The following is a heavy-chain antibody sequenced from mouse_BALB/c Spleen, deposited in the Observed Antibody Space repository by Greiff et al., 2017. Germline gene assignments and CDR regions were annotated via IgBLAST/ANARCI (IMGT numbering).Heavy chain of an antibody. D-gene: IGHD1-1*01. CDR1: GYTFTSYV. CDR2: INPYNDGT. CDR3: ARDYYGSSYVDWYFDV. J-gene: IGHJ1*01. V-gene: IGHV1-14*01. Sequence: VHVKQSGPELVKPGASVKMSCKASGYTFTSYVMHWVKQKPGQGLEWIGYINPYNDGTKYNEKFKGKATLTSDKSSSTAYMELSSLTSEDSAVYYCARDYYGSSYVDWYFDVWGAGTTVTVSS.